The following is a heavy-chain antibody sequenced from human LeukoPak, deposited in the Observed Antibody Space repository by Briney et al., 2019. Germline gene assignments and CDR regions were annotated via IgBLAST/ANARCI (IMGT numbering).Heavy chain of an antibody. Sequence: PSQTLSLTCTVSGGSISSGSYYWSWIRQPAGKGLEWIGRIYTSGSTNYNPSLKSRVTISVDTPKNQFSLKLSSVTAADTAVYYCARVRIAVAGNYCYYYGMDVWGQGTTVTVSS. CDR3: ARVRIAVAGNYCYYYGMDV. D-gene: IGHD6-19*01. CDR2: IYTSGST. J-gene: IGHJ6*02. V-gene: IGHV4-61*02. CDR1: GGSISSGSYY.